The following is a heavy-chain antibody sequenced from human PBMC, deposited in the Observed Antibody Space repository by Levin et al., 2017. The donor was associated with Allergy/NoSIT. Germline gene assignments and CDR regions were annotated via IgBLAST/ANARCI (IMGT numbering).Heavy chain of an antibody. CDR1: GYTFTSYD. J-gene: IGHJ6*02. CDR3: AREGGTIFGVVIMSYYGMDV. CDR2: MNPNSDNT. V-gene: IGHV1-8*01. Sequence: ASVKVSCKASGYTFTSYDINWVRQATGQGLEWMGWMNPNSDNTGYAQKFQGRVTMTRNTSISTAYMELSSLRSEDTAVYYCAREGGTIFGVVIMSYYGMDVWGQGTTVTVSS. D-gene: IGHD3-3*01.